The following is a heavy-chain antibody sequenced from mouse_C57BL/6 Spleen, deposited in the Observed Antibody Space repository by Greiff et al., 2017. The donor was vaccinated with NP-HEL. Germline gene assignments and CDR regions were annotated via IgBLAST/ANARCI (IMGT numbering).Heavy chain of an antibody. J-gene: IGHJ1*03. CDR3: ARDAGSSYYWYFDV. D-gene: IGHD1-1*01. V-gene: IGHV5-16*01. Sequence: EVKVVESEGGLVQPGSSMKLSCTASGFTFSDYYMAWVRQVPEKGLEWVANINYDGSSTYYLDSLKSRFIISRDNAKNILYLQMSSLKSEDTATYYCARDAGSSYYWYFDVWGTGTTVTVSS. CDR1: GFTFSDYY. CDR2: INYDGSST.